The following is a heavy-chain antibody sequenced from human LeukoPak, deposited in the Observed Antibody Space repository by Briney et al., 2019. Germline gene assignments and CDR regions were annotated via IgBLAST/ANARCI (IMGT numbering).Heavy chain of an antibody. CDR3: TRGPPDGSGNYYPGDF. CDR1: GFTVSSNY. CDR2: ISSDGTNI. Sequence: GGSLRLSCAASGFTVSSNYMSWVRQAPGKGLVWVSRISSDGTNINYADSVKGRFTISRDNAKNTPYLQMNSLRVEDTAVYYCTRGPPDGSGNYYPGDFWGQGTLVTVSS. J-gene: IGHJ4*02. V-gene: IGHV3-74*01. D-gene: IGHD3-10*01.